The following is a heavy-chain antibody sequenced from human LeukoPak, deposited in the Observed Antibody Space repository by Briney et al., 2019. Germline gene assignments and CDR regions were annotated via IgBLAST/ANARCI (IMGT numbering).Heavy chain of an antibody. J-gene: IGHJ4*02. V-gene: IGHV5-51*01. D-gene: IGHD3-9*01. CDR2: IYPGDSDT. CDR3: ARCPYDILTGWFDY. Sequence: GESLKISCKGFGYTFTNYWIGWVRQMPGKGLEWMGIIYPGDSDTRYSPSFQGQVTISADKSISTAYLQWSSLKASDTAMYYCARCPYDILTGWFDYWGQGTLVTVSS. CDR1: GYTFTNYW.